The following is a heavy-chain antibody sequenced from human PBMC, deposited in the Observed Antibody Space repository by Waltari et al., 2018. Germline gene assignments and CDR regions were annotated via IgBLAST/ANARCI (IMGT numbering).Heavy chain of an antibody. D-gene: IGHD6-19*01. Sequence: QVQLVQSGAEVKKPGASVKVSCKASGYTFTGYYMHWVRQAPGKGLEWVAFIRYDGSNKYYADSVKGRFTISRDNSKNTLYLQMNSLRAEDTAVYYCANGPLSSGWYIVNYWGQGTLVTVSS. CDR2: IRYDGSNK. J-gene: IGHJ4*02. V-gene: IGHV3-30*02. CDR3: ANGPLSSGWYIVNY. CDR1: GYTFTGYY.